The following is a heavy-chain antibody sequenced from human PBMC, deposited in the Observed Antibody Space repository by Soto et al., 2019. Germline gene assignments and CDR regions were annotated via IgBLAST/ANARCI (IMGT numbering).Heavy chain of an antibody. Sequence: TGGSLRLSCAASGFTFSSYAMHWVRQAPGKGLEWVAVISYDGSNKYYADSVKGRFTISRDNSKNTLYLQMNSLRAEDTAVYYCARVGAWSGSYYDYSYYGMDVWGQGTTVTVSS. CDR3: ARVGAWSGSYYDYSYYGMDV. CDR1: GFTFSSYA. J-gene: IGHJ6*02. CDR2: ISYDGSNK. D-gene: IGHD1-26*01. V-gene: IGHV3-30-3*01.